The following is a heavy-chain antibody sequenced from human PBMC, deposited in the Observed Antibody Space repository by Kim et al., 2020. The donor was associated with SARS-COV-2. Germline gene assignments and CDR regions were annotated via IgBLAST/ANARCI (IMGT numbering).Heavy chain of an antibody. J-gene: IGHJ4*01. CDR3: ARVRSFRASSGHPTLFDY. D-gene: IGHD6-19*01. Sequence: ASVKVSCKASGVTLTGYYLHWVRQAPGLGLEWIGQINPLTANTKFAVKFQGRVTMTSDTSVSTTYLELNTLASDDTAVYYCARVRSFRASSGHPTLFDYW. CDR2: INPLTANT. V-gene: IGHV1-2*06. CDR1: GVTLTGYY.